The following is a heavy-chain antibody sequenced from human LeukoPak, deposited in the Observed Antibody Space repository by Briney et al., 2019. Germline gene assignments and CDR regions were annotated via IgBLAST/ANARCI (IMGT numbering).Heavy chain of an antibody. CDR1: GFTFSNYG. V-gene: IGHV3-33*01. CDR2: IWSDGTTK. Sequence: GGSLRLSCAASGFTFSNYGIHWVRQAPGKGLEWVAVIWSDGTTKYYADSVKGRLTISRDNSKNTVYLQMNSLRVEDTDVYYCARGLPYSISDYWGQGTLVSVSS. J-gene: IGHJ4*02. CDR3: ARGLPYSISDY. D-gene: IGHD6-13*01.